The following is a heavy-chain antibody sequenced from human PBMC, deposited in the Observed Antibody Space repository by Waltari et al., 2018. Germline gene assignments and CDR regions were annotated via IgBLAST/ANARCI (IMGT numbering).Heavy chain of an antibody. Sequence: QVQLVESGGGVVQPGGSLRLSCAASGFTFSSYGLHWVRRAPGQGLEWVAFIRYDGSNKYYSDSVKGRFTISRDNSKNTLYLQMNSLRAEDTAVYYCAKDLPAKGSWGSEHAFDIWGQGTMVTVSS. CDR2: IRYDGSNK. CDR3: AKDLPAKGSWGSEHAFDI. V-gene: IGHV3-30*02. CDR1: GFTFSSYG. D-gene: IGHD7-27*01. J-gene: IGHJ3*02.